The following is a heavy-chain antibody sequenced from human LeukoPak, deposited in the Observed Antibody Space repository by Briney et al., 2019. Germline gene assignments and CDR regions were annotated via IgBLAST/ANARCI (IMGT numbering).Heavy chain of an antibody. V-gene: IGHV1-69*04. Sequence: GSSVKVSCEASGGTFSSSAISWVRQAPGQGLEWMGRIIPLFGIANYAQKFRGRVTITADKSTSTAYMELSSLRSEDTAVYYCARVEGLGATTVGFDYWGQGTLVTVSS. CDR1: GGTFSSSA. D-gene: IGHD1-26*01. J-gene: IGHJ4*02. CDR2: IIPLFGIA. CDR3: ARVEGLGATTVGFDY.